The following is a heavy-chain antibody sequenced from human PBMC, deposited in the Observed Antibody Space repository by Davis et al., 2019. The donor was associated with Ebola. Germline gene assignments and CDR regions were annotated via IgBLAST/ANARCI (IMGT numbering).Heavy chain of an antibody. CDR1: GGSVSGGGYY. CDR2: IGDSGST. D-gene: IGHD3-22*01. Sequence: MPSETLSLTCTVSGGSVSGGGYYWSWIRQPPGKGLEWIAYIGDSGSTKYSPSLKSRVTIQIDRSKNQFSLKLNSVIAADTAIYYCARTTFYYDSSGFYHREGYYFDFWGPGTLVTVSS. V-gene: IGHV4-61*08. CDR3: ARTTFYYDSSGFYHREGYYFDF. J-gene: IGHJ4*02.